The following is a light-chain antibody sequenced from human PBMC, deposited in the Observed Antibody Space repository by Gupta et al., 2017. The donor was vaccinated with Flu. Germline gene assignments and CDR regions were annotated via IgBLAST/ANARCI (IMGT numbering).Light chain of an antibody. CDR3: QAWDSSSSSLV. V-gene: IGLV3-1*01. CDR1: KLGDKY. CDR2: QDT. Sequence: GDKLGDKYASWYQQKPGQSPVLVIYQDTKRPSGIPERFSGSNSGNTATLTISGTQTMDEADYYCQAWDSSSSSLVFGPGTKVTVL. J-gene: IGLJ1*01.